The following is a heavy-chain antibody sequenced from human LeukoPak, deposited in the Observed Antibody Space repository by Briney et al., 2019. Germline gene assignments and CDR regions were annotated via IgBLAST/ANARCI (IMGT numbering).Heavy chain of an antibody. Sequence: SETLSLTCAVSGGSLSGYYWTWIRQPPGKGLEWIGEINHSGSTNYNPSLKSRVTISVDTSRKQFFLRLNSVTAADTAMYYCARARRDYGRSFVYWGQRTLVTVSS. CDR3: ARARRDYGRSFVY. CDR1: GGSLSGYY. V-gene: IGHV4-34*01. CDR2: INHSGST. J-gene: IGHJ4*02. D-gene: IGHD4-17*01.